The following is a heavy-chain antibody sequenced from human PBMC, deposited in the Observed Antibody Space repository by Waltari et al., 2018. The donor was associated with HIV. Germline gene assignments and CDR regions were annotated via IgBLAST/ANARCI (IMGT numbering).Heavy chain of an antibody. CDR1: GFIFSNNA. CDR3: AGGFSHVLDY. V-gene: IGHV3-23*01. J-gene: IGHJ4*02. D-gene: IGHD5-18*01. Sequence: EVQLLESGGDLVQPGGSLRPSCAASGFIFSNNAMSWVRQAPGKGLGWVSSISGNGRDTNYAASVKGRFTISRDNSKNILYLQMNSLQAEDTAVYFCAGGFSHVLDYWGQGTLVTVSS. CDR2: ISGNGRDT.